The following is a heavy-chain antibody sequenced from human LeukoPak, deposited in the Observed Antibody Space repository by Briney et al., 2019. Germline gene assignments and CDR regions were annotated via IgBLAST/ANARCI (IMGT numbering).Heavy chain of an antibody. CDR2: ITLHSGDT. CDR3: AREGQLGLDN. CDR1: GDTLTVHY. D-gene: IGHD1-1*01. V-gene: IGHV1-2*02. Sequence: ASVKVSCKASGDTLTVHYIHWVRQGPGQGLEWLGWITLHSGDTHYAQKFQGRLTTTSDTSISTGYLELRRVQFDDTAVYYCAREGQLGLDNWGQGTLVTVSS. J-gene: IGHJ1*01.